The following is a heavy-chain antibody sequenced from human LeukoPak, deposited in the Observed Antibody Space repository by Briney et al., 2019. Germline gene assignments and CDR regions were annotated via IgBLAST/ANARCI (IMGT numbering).Heavy chain of an antibody. CDR3: AKDRYSSSWSSLGY. CDR1: GFIFSDYY. J-gene: IGHJ4*02. CDR2: TTTNGAST. V-gene: IGHV3-11*04. D-gene: IGHD6-13*01. Sequence: GGSLRLSCVASGFIFSDYYMTWIRQAPGKGLEWISYTTTNGASTYYATSVKGRFTISRDNSKNTLYLQMNSLRAEDTAVYYCAKDRYSSSWSSLGYWGQGTLVTVSS.